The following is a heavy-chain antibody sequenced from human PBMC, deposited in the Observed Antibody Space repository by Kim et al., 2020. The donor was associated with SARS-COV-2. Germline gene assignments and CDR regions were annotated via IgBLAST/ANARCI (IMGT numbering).Heavy chain of an antibody. J-gene: IGHJ3*02. CDR3: ARDTNYEFWSGYSAAFDI. D-gene: IGHD3-3*01. CDR1: GFTFSSYS. V-gene: IGHV3-48*02. CDR2: ISSSSSTI. Sequence: GGSLRLSCAASGFTFSSYSMNWVRQAPGKGLEWVSYISSSSSTIYYADSVKGRFTISRDNAKNSLYLQMNSLRDEDTAVYYCARDTNYEFWSGYSAAFDIWGQGTMVTVSS.